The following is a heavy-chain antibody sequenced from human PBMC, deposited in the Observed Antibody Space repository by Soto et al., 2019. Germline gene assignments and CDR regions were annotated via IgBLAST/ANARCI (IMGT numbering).Heavy chain of an antibody. J-gene: IGHJ4*02. Sequence: EVQLVESGGGLIQPGESLRLSCAASGFSVSRYHMSWVRQAPGKGLEWVSGIDSDVKTFYADSVNGRFIISRDNSENTLFLQLNRLRAEDTAVYFCARDGYSFALNYWGQGTLVTVSS. CDR2: IDSDVKT. CDR3: ARDGYSFALNY. D-gene: IGHD5-18*01. CDR1: GFSVSRYH. V-gene: IGHV3-53*01.